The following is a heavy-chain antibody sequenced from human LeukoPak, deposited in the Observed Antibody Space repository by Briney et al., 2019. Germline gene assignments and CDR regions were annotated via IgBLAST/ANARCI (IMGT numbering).Heavy chain of an antibody. D-gene: IGHD3-10*01. CDR3: AKGDYGSGTYYDH. CDR1: GFTFSSYA. CDR2: ISGSGGST. J-gene: IGHJ4*02. V-gene: IGHV3-23*01. Sequence: GSLRLSCAASGFTFSSYAMSWVRQAPGKGLEWVSDISGSGGSTYYADSVKGRFTISRDNSKNTLYLQMNSLRAEDTAVYYCAKGDYGSGTYYDHWGQGTLVTVSS.